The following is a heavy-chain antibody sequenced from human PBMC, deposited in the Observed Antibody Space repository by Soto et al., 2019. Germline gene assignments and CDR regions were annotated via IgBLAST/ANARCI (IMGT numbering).Heavy chain of an antibody. Sequence: GGSLRLSCAASGFMFSAYTMNWVRQAPGKGLEWLSSISDDSSYIGYADSLRGRFTVSRDNARNSLYLQIDSLGVEDTAVYYCATPYYFNHWGPGTLVTVSS. V-gene: IGHV3-21*06. J-gene: IGHJ1*01. CDR2: ISDDSSYI. CDR3: ATPYYFNH. CDR1: GFMFSAYT. D-gene: IGHD3-16*01.